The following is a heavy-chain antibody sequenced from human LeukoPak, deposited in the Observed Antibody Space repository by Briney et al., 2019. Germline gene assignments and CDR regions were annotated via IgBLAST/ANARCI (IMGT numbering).Heavy chain of an antibody. Sequence: SETLSLTCTVSGGSISSTRYYWGWIRQPPGKGLEWIRSIYYSGSTYYNPSLKSRITMSVDRSKNQFSLKLSSVTAADTAVYYCARHGIYYGLGSSYGLPNWFDPWGQGTLVTVSS. CDR2: IYYSGST. CDR3: ARHGIYYGLGSSYGLPNWFDP. D-gene: IGHD3-10*01. V-gene: IGHV4-39*01. J-gene: IGHJ5*02. CDR1: GGSISSTRYY.